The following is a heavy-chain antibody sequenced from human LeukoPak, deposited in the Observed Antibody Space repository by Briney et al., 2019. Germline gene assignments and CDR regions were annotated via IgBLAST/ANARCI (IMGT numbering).Heavy chain of an antibody. J-gene: IGHJ5*02. D-gene: IGHD5-24*01. CDR3: ARHTAEKYNWFDR. CDR2: IYYSGST. V-gene: IGHV4-59*08. Sequence: SETLSLTCTVSGGSISNYYWSWIRQPPGKGLEWIGYIYYSGSTNYNPSLKSRVTISVDTSKNHFSLKLSSVTAADTAVYYCARHTAEKYNWFDRWGQGTLVTVSS. CDR1: GGSISNYY.